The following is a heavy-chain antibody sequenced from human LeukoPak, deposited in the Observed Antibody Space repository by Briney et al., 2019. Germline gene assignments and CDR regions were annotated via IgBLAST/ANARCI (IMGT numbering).Heavy chain of an antibody. CDR2: IYYSGST. J-gene: IGHJ4*02. CDR1: GGSISSGDYY. CDR3: ARVPGYYDQNYFDY. Sequence: KPSETLSLTCTVSGGSISSGDYYWSWIRQPPGKGLEWIGYIYYSGSTYYNPSLKSRVTISVDTSKNQFSLKLSSVTAADTAVYDCARVPGYYDQNYFDYWGQGTLVTVSS. V-gene: IGHV4-30-4*01. D-gene: IGHD3-22*01.